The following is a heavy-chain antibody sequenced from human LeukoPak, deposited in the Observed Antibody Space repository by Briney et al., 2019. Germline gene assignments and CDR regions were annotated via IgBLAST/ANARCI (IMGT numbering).Heavy chain of an antibody. Sequence: PGGSLRLSCAASGFTFSTYGMQWVRQVPGKGLDWVAIISYDRSNKYYADSVKGRFTISSDNSKNPLYLQMNSLRAEDTAVYYCAKEARRTRTGGDAFDIWGQGKMVTVSS. CDR2: ISYDRSNK. J-gene: IGHJ3*02. V-gene: IGHV3-30*18. CDR1: GFTFSTYG. D-gene: IGHD7-27*01. CDR3: AKEARRTRTGGDAFDI.